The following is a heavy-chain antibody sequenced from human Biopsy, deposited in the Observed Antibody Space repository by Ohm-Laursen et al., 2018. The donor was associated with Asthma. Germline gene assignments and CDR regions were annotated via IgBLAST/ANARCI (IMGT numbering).Heavy chain of an antibody. V-gene: IGHV1-69*13. CDR1: GGTLSNFA. CDR2: IMTVFGTT. Sequence: GASVKVSCKAPGGTLSNFAISWVRQAPGQGLEWLGGIMTVFGTTNYAQKFQGRVTITADESTSTAYMEVTSLRSEDTAIYYCARCQVGYSSGWSLLLKKIYYSGMDVRGQGTLVTVSS. D-gene: IGHD6-19*01. J-gene: IGHJ4*02. CDR3: ARCQVGYSSGWSLLLKKIYYSGMDV.